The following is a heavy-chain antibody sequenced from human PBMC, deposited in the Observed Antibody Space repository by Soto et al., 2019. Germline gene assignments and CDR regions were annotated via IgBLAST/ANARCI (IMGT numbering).Heavy chain of an antibody. CDR1: GFTFSSYG. J-gene: IGHJ3*02. V-gene: IGHV3-33*01. D-gene: IGHD3-22*01. CDR2: IWYDGSNK. Sequence: GGSLRLSCAASGFTFSSYGMHWVRQDPGKGLEWVAVIWYDGSNKYYADSVKGRFTISRDNSKNTLYLQMNSLRAEDTAVYYCARDSLSYYDSSGSDAFDIWGQGTMVTVSS. CDR3: ARDSLSYYDSSGSDAFDI.